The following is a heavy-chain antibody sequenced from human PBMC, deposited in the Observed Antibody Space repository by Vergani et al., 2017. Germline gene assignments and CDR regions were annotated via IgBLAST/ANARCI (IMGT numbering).Heavy chain of an antibody. J-gene: IGHJ4*02. CDR2: ISGSGGTT. D-gene: IGHD1-7*01. CDR1: GFTFSNYA. V-gene: IGHV3-23*01. Sequence: EVQLLESGGGLVQPGGSLRLSCAASGFTFSNYAMSWVRQAPGKGLEWVSAISGSGGTTYYADSVKGRFTISRDNSKNTLYLQMNSLRAGDTAVYYCAADVNWNYVSLFDYWGQGTLVTVSS. CDR3: AADVNWNYVSLFDY.